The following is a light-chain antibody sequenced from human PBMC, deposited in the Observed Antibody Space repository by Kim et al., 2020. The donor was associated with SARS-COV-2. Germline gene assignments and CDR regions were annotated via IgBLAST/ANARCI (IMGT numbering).Light chain of an antibody. CDR3: GADHGTGSNFVWV. J-gene: IGLJ3*02. V-gene: IGLV9-49*01. Sequence: CTLSRGYSNYKVDWYQQRPGKGPRFVMRVGTGGIVGSKGDGIPDRFSVLGSGLNRYLTIKDIQEEDESDYHCGADHGTGSNFVWVFGGGTQLTVL. CDR2: VGTGGIVG. CDR1: RGYSNYK.